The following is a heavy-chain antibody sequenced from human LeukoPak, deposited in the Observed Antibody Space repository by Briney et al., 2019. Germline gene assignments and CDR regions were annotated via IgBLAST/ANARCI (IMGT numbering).Heavy chain of an antibody. CDR2: INPSGGST. V-gene: IGHV1-46*01. CDR1: GYTFTSYY. J-gene: IGHJ3*02. D-gene: IGHD6-13*01. CDR3: ARDGRGAAAADDPLDI. Sequence: ASVKVSCKASGYTFTSYYMHWVRQAPGQGLEWVGIINPSGGSTGYAQKFQGRVTMTRDTSLSTAYMELSSLTSDDTAVYYCARDGRGAAAADDPLDIWGQGTTVTVSS.